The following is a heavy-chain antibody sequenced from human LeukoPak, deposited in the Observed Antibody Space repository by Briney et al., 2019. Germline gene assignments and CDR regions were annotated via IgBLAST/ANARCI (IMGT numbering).Heavy chain of an antibody. CDR2: ISYDGSDK. CDR3: ARRAYDYGDYGFDY. D-gene: IGHD4-17*01. CDR1: GFTFSSYA. Sequence: GGSLRLSCAASGFTFSSYAMPWVRQAPGKGLEWVAVISYDGSDKYYADSVKGRFTISRDNSKNTLYLQMNSLRAEDTAVYYCARRAYDYGDYGFDYWGQGTLVTVSS. V-gene: IGHV3-30-3*01. J-gene: IGHJ4*02.